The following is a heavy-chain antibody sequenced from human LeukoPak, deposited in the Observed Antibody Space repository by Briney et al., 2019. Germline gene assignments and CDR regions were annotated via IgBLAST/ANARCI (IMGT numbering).Heavy chain of an antibody. Sequence: SETLSLTXTVSGGSISSYYWSWIRQPPGKGLEWIGYIYYSGSTNYNPSLKSRVTISVDTSKNQFSLRLSSVTAADTAVYYCARDLSRSAFWFDPWGQGTLVTVSS. D-gene: IGHD6-25*01. CDR2: IYYSGST. CDR1: GGSISSYY. V-gene: IGHV4-59*01. J-gene: IGHJ5*02. CDR3: ARDLSRSAFWFDP.